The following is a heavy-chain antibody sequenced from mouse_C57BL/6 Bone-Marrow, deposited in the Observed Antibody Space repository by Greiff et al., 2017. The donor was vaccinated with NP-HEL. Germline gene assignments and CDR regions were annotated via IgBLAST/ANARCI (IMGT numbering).Heavy chain of an antibody. CDR2: IYPRSGNT. Sequence: QVQLKESGAELARPGASVKLSCKASGYTFTSYGISWVKQRTGQGLEWIGEIYPRSGNTYYNEKFKGKATLTADKSSSTAYMELRSLTSEDSAVYFCARSNYYGSLYAKDYWGQGTSVTVSS. CDR3: ARSNYYGSLYAKDY. D-gene: IGHD1-1*01. V-gene: IGHV1-81*01. CDR1: GYTFTSYG. J-gene: IGHJ4*01.